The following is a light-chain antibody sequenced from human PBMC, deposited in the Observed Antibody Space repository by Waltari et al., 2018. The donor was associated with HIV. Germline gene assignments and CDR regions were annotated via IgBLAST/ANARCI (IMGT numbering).Light chain of an antibody. Sequence: QSALTQFASVSGSPGQSITISCTGTSSDVGNYNPVSWYQQHPGKAPKLMIYEGSKRPSGVSKRVSGSKSGNTASLTISGLQAGDEADYYCCSYANSSTVFGGGTKVTVL. V-gene: IGLV2-23*01. CDR1: SSDVGNYNP. CDR3: CSYANSSTV. J-gene: IGLJ2*01. CDR2: EGS.